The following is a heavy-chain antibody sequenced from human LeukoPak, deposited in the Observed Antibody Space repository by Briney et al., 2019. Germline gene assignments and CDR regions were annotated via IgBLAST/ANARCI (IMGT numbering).Heavy chain of an antibody. D-gene: IGHD2-8*02. CDR3: AKGGTWSIYYFDY. V-gene: IGHV1-2*02. Sequence: ASVKVSCKASGYTFTAYYIHWVRQAPGQGLEWMGWINPNSGGTNYAQKFQGRVTMTRDTSISTAYMELSSLRSEDTAVYYCAKGGTWSIYYFDYWGQGTLVTVPS. CDR2: INPNSGGT. CDR1: GYTFTAYY. J-gene: IGHJ4*02.